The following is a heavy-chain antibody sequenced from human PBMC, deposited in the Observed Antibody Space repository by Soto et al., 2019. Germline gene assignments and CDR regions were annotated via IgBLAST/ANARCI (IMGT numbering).Heavy chain of an antibody. Sequence: EVQLLESGGGLVQPGGSPRLSCAASGFTFSSYAMSWVRQAPGKGLEWVSAISGSGGSTYYADSVKGRFTISRDNSKNTLYLQMNSLRAEDTAVYYCAKDASHIVVVVAARGYYFDYWGQGTLVTVSS. CDR3: AKDASHIVVVVAARGYYFDY. J-gene: IGHJ4*02. CDR2: ISGSGGST. D-gene: IGHD2-15*01. CDR1: GFTFSSYA. V-gene: IGHV3-23*01.